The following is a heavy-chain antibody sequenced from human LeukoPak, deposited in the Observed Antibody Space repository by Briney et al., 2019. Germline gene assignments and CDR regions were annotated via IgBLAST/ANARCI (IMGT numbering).Heavy chain of an antibody. Sequence: ASVKVSCKPSGDTFTGYYMHWVRQAPGQGLEWMGWINPNSGGTNYAQKFQGRVTMTRDTSISTAYMELSRLRSDDTAVYYCARVGSRIVGATKILDYWGQGTLVTVSS. CDR2: INPNSGGT. D-gene: IGHD1-26*01. J-gene: IGHJ4*02. CDR1: GDTFTGYY. CDR3: ARVGSRIVGATKILDY. V-gene: IGHV1-2*02.